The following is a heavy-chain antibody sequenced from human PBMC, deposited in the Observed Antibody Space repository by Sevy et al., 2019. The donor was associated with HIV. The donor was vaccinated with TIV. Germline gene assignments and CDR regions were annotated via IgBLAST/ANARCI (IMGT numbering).Heavy chain of an antibody. D-gene: IGHD4-4*01. J-gene: IGHJ5*02. CDR3: ARGRGYSNYRWFDP. CDR1: GGSFSGYY. V-gene: IGHV4-34*01. CDR2: INHSGST. Sequence: SETLSLTCAVYGGSFSGYYWSWIRQPPGKGLEWIGEINHSGSTNYNPSLKSRVTISVDTSKNQFSLKLGSVTAADTAVYYCARGRGYSNYRWFDPWGQGTLVTVSS.